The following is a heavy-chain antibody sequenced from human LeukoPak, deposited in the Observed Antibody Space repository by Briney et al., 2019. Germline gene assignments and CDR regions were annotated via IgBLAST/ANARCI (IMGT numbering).Heavy chain of an antibody. CDR2: IYYSGST. CDR1: GGSISSYY. Sequence: SETLSLTCTVSGGSISSYYWSWIRQPPGKGLEWIGYIYYSGSTNYNPSLKSRVTISVDTSKNQFSVKLSSVTAADTAVYYCARETVGATGFDYWGQGTLVTVSS. D-gene: IGHD1-26*01. CDR3: ARETVGATGFDY. J-gene: IGHJ4*02. V-gene: IGHV4-59*01.